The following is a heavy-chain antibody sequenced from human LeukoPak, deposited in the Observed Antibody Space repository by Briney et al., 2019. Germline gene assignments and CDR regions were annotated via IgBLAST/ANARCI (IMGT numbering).Heavy chain of an antibody. V-gene: IGHV3-21*01. CDR2: ISSGSSSI. Sequence: GSLRLSCVGSGFSFSGFGMNWVRQAPGKGLEWVSSISSGSSSIVYAESVKGRFTISRDNAKKSLYLQLDSLRAEDTAVYYCARDYFYCGGDCFADYWGQGALVIVSS. D-gene: IGHD2-21*02. CDR1: GFSFSGFG. CDR3: ARDYFYCGGDCFADY. J-gene: IGHJ4*02.